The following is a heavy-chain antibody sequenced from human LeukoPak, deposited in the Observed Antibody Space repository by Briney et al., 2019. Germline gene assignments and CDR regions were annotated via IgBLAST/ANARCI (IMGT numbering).Heavy chain of an antibody. Sequence: GGSLRLSCAASGFTFSTYWMRWVRHAPGKGLVWVSRIKSDGSTNYADSVKGRFTISRDNAKNTVSLQMNSLRPEDTGVYYCARAPSEIGGYYPEYFRHWGQGTLVTVSS. V-gene: IGHV3-74*01. CDR2: IKSDGST. D-gene: IGHD3-22*01. CDR1: GFTFSTYW. CDR3: ARAPSEIGGYYPEYFRH. J-gene: IGHJ1*01.